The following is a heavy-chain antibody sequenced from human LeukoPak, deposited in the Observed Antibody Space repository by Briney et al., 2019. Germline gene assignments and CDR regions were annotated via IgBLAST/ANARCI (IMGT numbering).Heavy chain of an antibody. CDR3: ARSVGQLVRWFDP. V-gene: IGHV4-38-2*02. D-gene: IGHD6-6*01. J-gene: IGHJ5*02. CDR1: GYSISSGYY. CDR2: IYHSGST. Sequence: SETLSLTCTVSGYSISSGYYWGWIRQPPGKGLEWIRSIYHSGSTYYNPSLKSRVTISVDTSKNQFSLKLSSVTAADTAVYYCARSVGQLVRWFDPWGQGTLVTVSS.